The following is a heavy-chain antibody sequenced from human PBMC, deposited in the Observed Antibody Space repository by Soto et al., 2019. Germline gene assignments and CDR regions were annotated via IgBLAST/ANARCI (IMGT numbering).Heavy chain of an antibody. D-gene: IGHD1-26*01. CDR2: IGGAGDT. Sequence: VQLLESGGGLVQPAGSRRLSCAASGFTFSTSAMGWVRQAPGKGLEWVSSIGGAGDTYYAGSMRGRFTISRDNSKNTLYLQMNSLRAEDTAVYYCAKALGLLDPFDIWAQGTMVTVSS. V-gene: IGHV3-23*01. CDR3: AKALGLLDPFDI. J-gene: IGHJ3*02. CDR1: GFTFSTSA.